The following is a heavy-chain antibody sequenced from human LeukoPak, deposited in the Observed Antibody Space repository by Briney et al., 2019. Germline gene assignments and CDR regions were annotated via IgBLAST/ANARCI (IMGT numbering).Heavy chain of an antibody. D-gene: IGHD3-9*01. Sequence: GPSLRPSWAASGFTFSSYGMHSVRQAPRRGLEWVAVISYDGSNKYYADSAKGRFTISRDNSKNTLYLQMNSRRAEDAAVYYCAKVPLRYFDWLPFDYWGQGTLVTVSS. J-gene: IGHJ4*02. CDR1: GFTFSSYG. CDR3: AKVPLRYFDWLPFDY. CDR2: ISYDGSNK. V-gene: IGHV3-30*18.